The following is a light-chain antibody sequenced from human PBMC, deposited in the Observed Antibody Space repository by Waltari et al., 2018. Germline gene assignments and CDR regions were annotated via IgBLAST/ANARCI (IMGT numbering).Light chain of an antibody. CDR3: CAYAGSAI. V-gene: IGLV2-11*01. CDR1: SSDVGSYNY. J-gene: IGLJ2*01. CDR2: AVN. Sequence: QSALTQPRSVSGSPGQSVTISCTGTSSDVGSYNYVCWYQQHPGKAPRLMIYAVNKRPSGVPGRFSGSKSGNTASLTISGLQAEDEADYYCCAYAGSAIFGGGTELTVL.